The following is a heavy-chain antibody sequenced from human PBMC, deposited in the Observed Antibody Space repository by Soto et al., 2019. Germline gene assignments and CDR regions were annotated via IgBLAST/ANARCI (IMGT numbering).Heavy chain of an antibody. CDR2: VIPLFNTP. D-gene: IGHD1-7*01. V-gene: IGHV1-69*01. J-gene: IGHJ6*02. Sequence: QVQLVQSGAEVKKPGSSAKVSCKASGGTFNTYAITWLRQAPGQGFEWLGGVIPLFNTPDSAQKFQGRLTITADEYTLTVYLELRGLSSEDTSVYFCGLASKGELLSYFYGMDVWGQGTTVTVSS. CDR3: GLASKGELLSYFYGMDV. CDR1: GGTFNTYA.